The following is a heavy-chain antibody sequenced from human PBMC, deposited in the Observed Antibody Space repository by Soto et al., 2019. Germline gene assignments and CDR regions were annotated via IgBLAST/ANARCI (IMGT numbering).Heavy chain of an antibody. J-gene: IGHJ6*03. CDR1: GYTFTSYG. V-gene: IGHV1-18*01. D-gene: IGHD3-10*01. CDR2: ISAYTGNT. CDR3: ATVLLWFGEPGYMDV. Sequence: QVQLVQSGAEVKKPGASVKVSCKASGYTFTSYGISWVRQAPGQGLEWMGWISAYTGNTSYAQRLQGRVTMTTGTSTSTAYRELRSLRSDDTAVYYCATVLLWFGEPGYMDVWGKGTTVTVSS.